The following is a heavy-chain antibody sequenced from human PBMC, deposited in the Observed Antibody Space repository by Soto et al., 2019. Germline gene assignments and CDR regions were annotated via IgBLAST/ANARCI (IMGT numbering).Heavy chain of an antibody. Sequence: SETLSLTCTVSGGSISSYYWSWIRQPPGKGLEWIGSIYYSGSTNYNPSLKSRVTISVDTSKNQFSLKLSSVTAADTAVYYCATYSSSWYVVYWGQGTLVTVSS. V-gene: IGHV4-59*08. CDR3: ATYSSSWYVVY. CDR1: GGSISSYY. CDR2: IYYSGST. D-gene: IGHD6-13*01. J-gene: IGHJ4*02.